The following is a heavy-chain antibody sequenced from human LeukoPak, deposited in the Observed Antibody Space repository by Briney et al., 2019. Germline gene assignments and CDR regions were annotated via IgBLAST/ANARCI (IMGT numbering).Heavy chain of an antibody. D-gene: IGHD3-22*01. CDR1: GGSISSSSYF. CDR2: IYYTGST. V-gene: IGHV4-39*01. CDR3: ARTPNNSSGYYLFDY. Sequence: SETLSLTCTVSGGSISSSSYFWGWIRQPPGKGLEWIGSIYYTGSTYYNPSLKSRVTISVDTSKNQFSLKLSSVTAADTAVYYCARTPNNSSGYYLFDYWGQGTLVTVSS. J-gene: IGHJ4*02.